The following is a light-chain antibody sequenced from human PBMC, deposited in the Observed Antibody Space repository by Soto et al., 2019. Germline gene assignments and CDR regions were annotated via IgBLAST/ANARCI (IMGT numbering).Light chain of an antibody. J-gene: IGKJ5*01. CDR1: QSISSW. V-gene: IGKV1-5*01. CDR3: QQYNSYLYT. CDR2: DAS. Sequence: IQMTQSPSTLSASVGDRVTITCRASQSISSWLAWYQQKPGKAPKLLIYDASSLESGVPSRFSGSGSGTEFTLTISSLQPDDFETYYCQQYNSYLYTFGQGTRLEIK.